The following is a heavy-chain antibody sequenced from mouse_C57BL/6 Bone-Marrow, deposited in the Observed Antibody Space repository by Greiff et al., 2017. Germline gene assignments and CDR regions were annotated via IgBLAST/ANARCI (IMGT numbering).Heavy chain of an antibody. Sequence: VQLQQPGAELVMPGASVKLSCKASGYTFTSYWMHWVKQRPGQGLEWIGEIDPSDSYTNYNQKFKGKSTLTVDKSSSPAYMQLSSLTSEDSAVYYCAREDYWYFDVWGTGTTVTVSS. CDR3: AREDYWYFDV. CDR1: GYTFTSYW. V-gene: IGHV1-69*01. J-gene: IGHJ1*03. CDR2: IDPSDSYT.